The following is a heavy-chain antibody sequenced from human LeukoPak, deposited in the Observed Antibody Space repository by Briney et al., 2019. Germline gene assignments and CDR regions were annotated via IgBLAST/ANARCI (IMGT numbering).Heavy chain of an antibody. V-gene: IGHV1-46*01. CDR2: INPSGGST. D-gene: IGHD2-8*01. Sequence: ASVKVSCKASGYTFTSYYMHWVRQAPGQGLEWMGIINPSGGSTSYAQKFQGRVTMTRDTSTSTVYMELSSLRSDDTAVYYCARDEGGYCTNGVCLPRNYWGQGTLVTVSS. CDR1: GYTFTSYY. CDR3: ARDEGGYCTNGVCLPRNY. J-gene: IGHJ4*02.